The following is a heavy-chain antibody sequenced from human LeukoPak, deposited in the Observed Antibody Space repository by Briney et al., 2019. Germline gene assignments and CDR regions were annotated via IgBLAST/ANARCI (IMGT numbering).Heavy chain of an antibody. Sequence: ASVKVSCKASGYTFTGYYMHWVRQAPGQGLEWMGWINPNSGGTNYAQRFQGRVTMTRDTSISTAYMELSRLTSDDTAVYYCAREKMAGNSWFDPWGQGTLVTVSS. D-gene: IGHD6-19*01. CDR3: AREKMAGNSWFDP. V-gene: IGHV1-2*02. CDR1: GYTFTGYY. J-gene: IGHJ5*02. CDR2: INPNSGGT.